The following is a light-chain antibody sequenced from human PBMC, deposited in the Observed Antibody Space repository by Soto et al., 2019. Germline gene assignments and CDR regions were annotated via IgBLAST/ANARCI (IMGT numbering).Light chain of an antibody. Sequence: QSVLTQPPSASGTPGQRVTISCSGSISNIGSNYVSWYQQLPGTAPKLLIYMNNQRPSGVPDRFSGSKSGTSASLAISGLRSEDEADYYCAAWDDSLSGWVFGGGTKVTVL. V-gene: IGLV1-47*01. CDR2: MNN. CDR3: AAWDDSLSGWV. J-gene: IGLJ3*02. CDR1: ISNIGSNY.